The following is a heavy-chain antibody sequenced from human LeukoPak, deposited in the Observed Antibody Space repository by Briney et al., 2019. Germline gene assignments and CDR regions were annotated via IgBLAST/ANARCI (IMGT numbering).Heavy chain of an antibody. Sequence: ASVKVSCKASGYTFTGYYMHWVRQAPGQGLEWMGWINPNSGGTNYAQKFQGRVTMTRDTSISTAYMELSRLRSDDTAVYYCAREALDGTGYYPAYWGQGTLVTVSS. D-gene: IGHD3/OR15-3a*01. J-gene: IGHJ4*02. CDR1: GYTFTGYY. CDR2: INPNSGGT. CDR3: AREALDGTGYYPAY. V-gene: IGHV1-2*02.